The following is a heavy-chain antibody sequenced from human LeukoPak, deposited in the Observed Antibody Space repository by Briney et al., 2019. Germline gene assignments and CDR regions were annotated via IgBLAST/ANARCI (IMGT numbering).Heavy chain of an antibody. CDR1: GFTFSSYA. CDR3: ARTPNIVVVVAATWYFDL. J-gene: IGHJ2*01. CDR2: ISGSGGRT. D-gene: IGHD2-15*01. V-gene: IGHV3-23*01. Sequence: GGSLGLSCAASGFTFSSYAMSWVRQAPGKGLEWVSAISGSGGRTYYADSVKGRFTISRDNSKNTLYLQMNSLRAEDTAVYYCARTPNIVVVVAATWYFDLWGRGTLVTVSS.